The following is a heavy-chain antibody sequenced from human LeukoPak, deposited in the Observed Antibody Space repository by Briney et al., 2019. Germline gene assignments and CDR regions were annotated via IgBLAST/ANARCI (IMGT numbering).Heavy chain of an antibody. CDR1: GFTFSSYG. CDR2: ISYDGSNK. CDR3: ATMIVVVY. Sequence: GGSLRLSCAASGFTFSSYGMHWVRQAPGKGLEWVAVISYDGSNKYYTDPVKGRFTISRDNSKNTLYLQMNSLRAEDTAVYYCATMIVVVYWGQGTLVTVSS. D-gene: IGHD3-22*01. V-gene: IGHV3-30*03. J-gene: IGHJ4*02.